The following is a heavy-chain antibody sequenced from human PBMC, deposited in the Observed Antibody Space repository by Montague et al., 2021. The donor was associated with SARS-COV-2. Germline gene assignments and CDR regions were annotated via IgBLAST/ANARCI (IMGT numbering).Heavy chain of an antibody. CDR2: ISWKSGSI. V-gene: IGHV3-9*01. CDR1: GFTFDDYA. Sequence: SLRLSCAASGFTFDDYAMHWVRQAPGKGLEWVSGISWKSGSIAYADSVKGRFTISRDNATNSLYLQMNSLRAEDTAVYYCARVPSSSWYFDYWGQGTLVTDSS. J-gene: IGHJ4*02. D-gene: IGHD6-13*01. CDR3: ARVPSSSWYFDY.